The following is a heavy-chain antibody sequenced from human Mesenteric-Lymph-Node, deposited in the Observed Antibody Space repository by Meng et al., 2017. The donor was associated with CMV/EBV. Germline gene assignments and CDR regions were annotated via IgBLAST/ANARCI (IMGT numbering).Heavy chain of an antibody. Sequence: SETLSLTCTVSGDSVSSDTRYWSWIRQPPGKGLEWIGYMYYSGSTNYNPSLKSRVTISVDTSKNQFSLKLSSVTAADTAVYYCAREEPSQLLGLLWGQGTLVTVSS. CDR3: AREEPSQLLGLL. V-gene: IGHV4-61*01. CDR1: GDSVSSDTRY. J-gene: IGHJ4*02. CDR2: MYYSGST. D-gene: IGHD2-2*01.